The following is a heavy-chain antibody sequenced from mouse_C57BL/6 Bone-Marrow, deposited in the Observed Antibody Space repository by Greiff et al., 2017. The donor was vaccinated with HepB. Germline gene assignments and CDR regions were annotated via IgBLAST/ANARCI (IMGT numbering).Heavy chain of an antibody. CDR1: GYTFTDYY. J-gene: IGHJ4*01. CDR2: INPYNGGT. Sequence: VQLQQSGPVLVKPGASVKMSCKASGYTFTDYYMNWVKQSHGKSLEWIGVINPYNGGTSYNQKFKGKATLTVDKSSSTAYMELNSLTSEDSAVYDCARGYYSNHYYAMDYWGQGTSVTVSS. V-gene: IGHV1-19*01. D-gene: IGHD2-5*01. CDR3: ARGYYSNHYYAMDY.